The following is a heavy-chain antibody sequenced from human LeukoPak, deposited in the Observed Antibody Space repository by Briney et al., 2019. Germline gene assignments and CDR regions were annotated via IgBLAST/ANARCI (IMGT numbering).Heavy chain of an antibody. V-gene: IGHV1-3*01. J-gene: IGHJ5*02. Sequence: ASVKVSCKASGYTFTSYAMHWVRQAPGQRLEWMGWINAGNGNTKYPQKFQGRVTITRDTSASTAYMELSSLRSEDTAVYYCARDSMVRGNWWFDPWGQGTLVTVSS. D-gene: IGHD3-10*01. CDR3: ARDSMVRGNWWFDP. CDR2: INAGNGNT. CDR1: GYTFTSYA.